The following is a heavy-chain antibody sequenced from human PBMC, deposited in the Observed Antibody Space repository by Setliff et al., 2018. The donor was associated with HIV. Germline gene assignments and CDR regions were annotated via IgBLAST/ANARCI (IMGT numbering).Heavy chain of an antibody. V-gene: IGHV4-34*01. Sequence: SETLSLTCAVYGGSFSGYCWSWIRQPPGKGLEWIGEIQHSGRINYNPSLKSRVTISIDTSKNQFSLNLSSVTAADTAVYYCARGPTERYYESRGYYYFDNWGQGTQVTVSS. CDR1: GGSFSGYC. J-gene: IGHJ4*02. CDR2: IQHSGRI. D-gene: IGHD3-22*01. CDR3: ARGPTERYYESRGYYYFDN.